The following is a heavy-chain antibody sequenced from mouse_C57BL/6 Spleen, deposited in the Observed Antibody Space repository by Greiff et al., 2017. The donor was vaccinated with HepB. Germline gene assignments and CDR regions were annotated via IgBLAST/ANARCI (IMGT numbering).Heavy chain of an antibody. Sequence: EVHLVESGGGLVQPKGSLKLSCAASGFTFNTYAMHWVRQAPGKGLEWVARIRSKSSNYATYSADSVKDRFTISRDDSQSMHYLQMNNLKTEDTAMYYCVRGGSTGPWFAYWGQGTLVTVSA. V-gene: IGHV10-3*01. J-gene: IGHJ3*01. CDR3: VRGGSTGPWFAY. CDR1: GFTFNTYA. D-gene: IGHD4-1*02. CDR2: IRSKSSNYAT.